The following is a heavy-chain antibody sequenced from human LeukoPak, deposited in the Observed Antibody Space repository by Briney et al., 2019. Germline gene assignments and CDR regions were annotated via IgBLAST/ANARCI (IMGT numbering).Heavy chain of an antibody. J-gene: IGHJ4*02. Sequence: GGSLRLSCAASGFTFNNFAMHWVRQGPGKGLEWVAVISYDGGNKYYGDSVKGRFTISRDNSKNTVYLQMNSLSVEDTAVYYGAKYFTAVAGTAGSFDYWGQGTLVTVAS. CDR3: AKYFTAVAGTAGSFDY. V-gene: IGHV3-30*18. CDR1: GFTFNNFA. CDR2: ISYDGGNK. D-gene: IGHD6-19*01.